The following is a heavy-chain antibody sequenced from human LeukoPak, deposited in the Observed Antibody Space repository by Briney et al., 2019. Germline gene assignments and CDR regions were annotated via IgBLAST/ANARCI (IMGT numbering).Heavy chain of an antibody. V-gene: IGHV3-21*01. J-gene: IGHJ4*02. CDR1: GFTFSSYS. CDR3: ARDHPYGSGSYDFDY. D-gene: IGHD3-10*01. Sequence: GGSLRLSCAASGFTFSSYSMNWVRQAPGKGLEWVSSISSSSSYIYYADSVKGRFTISRDNAKNSLYLQMNSLRAEDTAVYYCARDHPYGSGSYDFDYWGQGTLVTVSS. CDR2: ISSSSSYI.